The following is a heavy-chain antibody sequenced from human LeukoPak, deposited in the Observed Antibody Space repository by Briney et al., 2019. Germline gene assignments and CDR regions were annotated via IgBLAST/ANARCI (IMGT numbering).Heavy chain of an antibody. Sequence: PGGSLRLSCAASGFTFTSYAMSWVRQAPGKGLEWVSAISDSGGSTYYADSVKGRFTISRDNSKNTLYLQMNSLRAEDTAVYYCAKEGRFLEWSDAFDYWGQGTLVTVSS. CDR1: GFTFTSYA. V-gene: IGHV3-23*01. D-gene: IGHD3-3*01. CDR2: ISDSGGST. CDR3: AKEGRFLEWSDAFDY. J-gene: IGHJ4*02.